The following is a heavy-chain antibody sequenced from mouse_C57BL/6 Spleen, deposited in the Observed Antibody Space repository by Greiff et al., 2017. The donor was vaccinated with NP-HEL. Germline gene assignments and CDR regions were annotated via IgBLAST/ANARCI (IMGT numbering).Heavy chain of an antibody. V-gene: IGHV1-82*01. Sequence: VKLMESGPELVKPGASVKISCKASGYAFSSSWMNWVKQRPGKGLEWIGRIYPGDGDTNYNGKFKGKATLTADKSSSTAYMQLSSLTSEDSAVYFCARGGTEDYWGQGTTLTVSS. CDR3: ARGGTEDY. D-gene: IGHD3-3*01. J-gene: IGHJ2*01. CDR1: GYAFSSSW. CDR2: IYPGDGDT.